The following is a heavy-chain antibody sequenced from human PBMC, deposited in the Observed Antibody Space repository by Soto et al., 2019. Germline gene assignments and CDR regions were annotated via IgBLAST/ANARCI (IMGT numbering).Heavy chain of an antibody. V-gene: IGHV3-66*01. CDR3: AKDSPLKQGYYFDY. CDR1: GFTVSSNY. CDR2: IYSGGST. Sequence: PGGSLRLSCAASGFTVSSNYMSWVRQAPGKGLEWVSVIYSGGSTYYADSVKGRFTISRDNSKNTLYLQMNSLRAEDTAVYYCAKDSPLKQGYYFDYWGQGTLVTVSS. J-gene: IGHJ4*02.